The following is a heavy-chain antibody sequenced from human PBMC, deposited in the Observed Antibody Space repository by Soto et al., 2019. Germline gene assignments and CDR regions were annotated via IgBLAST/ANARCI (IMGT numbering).Heavy chain of an antibody. Sequence: QVQLVQSGAEVKKPGSSVKVSCKASGGTFSSYAISWVRQAPGQGLEWMGGIIPIFGTAHYAQKFQGRVTINPDESTRTAYPELSCLRSEDTDVYYCASDKRGEGELWSLGYYGMDVWGQGTTVTVSS. V-gene: IGHV1-69*01. CDR1: GGTFSSYA. D-gene: IGHD5-18*01. CDR2: IIPIFGTA. J-gene: IGHJ6*02. CDR3: ASDKRGEGELWSLGYYGMDV.